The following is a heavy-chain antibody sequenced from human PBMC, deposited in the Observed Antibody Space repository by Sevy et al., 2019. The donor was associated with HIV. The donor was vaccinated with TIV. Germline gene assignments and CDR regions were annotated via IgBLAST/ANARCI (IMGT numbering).Heavy chain of an antibody. CDR3: AKGFCSGGTCPRDYYYYGMDV. J-gene: IGHJ6*02. D-gene: IGHD2-15*01. CDR2: ISGSGRYT. Sequence: GGSLRLSCAASEFTFSSYAMSWVRQAPGKGLERVSSISGSGRYTYYADSVEGRFTISRDNSKNTLYVQMNSLRAEDTAVYYCAKGFCSGGTCPRDYYYYGMDVWGQGTTVTVSS. V-gene: IGHV3-23*01. CDR1: EFTFSSYA.